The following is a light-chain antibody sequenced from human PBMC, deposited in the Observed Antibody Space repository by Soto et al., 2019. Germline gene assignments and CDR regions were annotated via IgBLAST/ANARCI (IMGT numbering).Light chain of an antibody. V-gene: IGKV1-12*01. CDR1: QGISSW. J-gene: IGKJ1*01. CDR2: AAS. Sequence: DIQLTQSPSSVSASVGARVAITCRASQGISSWLAWYQQKPGKAPKLLIFAASSLQSGVPSRFRGSRSGTEFTLTVSSLQPEDFATYYCLQDHDDSWTFGQGTKVDI. CDR3: LQDHDDSWT.